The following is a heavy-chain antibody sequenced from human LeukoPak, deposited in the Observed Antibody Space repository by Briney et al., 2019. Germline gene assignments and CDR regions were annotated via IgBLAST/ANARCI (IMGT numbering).Heavy chain of an antibody. V-gene: IGHV3-48*03. CDR1: GFTFSSYE. D-gene: IGHD6-19*01. CDR3: ARARHRVAVAGVLSLDY. Sequence: GGSLRLSCAASGFTFSSYEMNWVRQAPGKGLEWVSYISSSGSTIYYADSVKGRFTISRDNAKNSLYLQMNSLRAEDTAVYYCARARHRVAVAGVLSLDYWGQGTLVTVSS. J-gene: IGHJ4*02. CDR2: ISSSGSTI.